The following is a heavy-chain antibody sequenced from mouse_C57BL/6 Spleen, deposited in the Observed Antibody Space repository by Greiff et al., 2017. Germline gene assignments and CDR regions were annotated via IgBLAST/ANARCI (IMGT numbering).Heavy chain of an antibody. CDR1: GYAFTNYL. V-gene: IGHV1-54*01. J-gene: IGHJ1*03. D-gene: IGHD2-4*01. CDR3: ARADYEYFDV. Sequence: VQLQQSGAELVRPGTSVKVSCKASGYAFTNYLIEWVKQRPGQGLEWIGVINPGSGGTNYNEKFKGKATLTADKSSSTAYMQLSSLTSEDSAVYFCARADYEYFDVWGTGTTVTVSS. CDR2: INPGSGGT.